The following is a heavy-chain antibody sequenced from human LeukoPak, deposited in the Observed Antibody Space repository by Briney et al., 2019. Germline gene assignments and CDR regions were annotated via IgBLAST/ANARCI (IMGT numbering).Heavy chain of an antibody. CDR1: GGSISSSSYY. CDR3: ARKRQYGSGSSYYFDY. CDR2: IYYSGST. V-gene: IGHV4-39*07. Sequence: PSETLSLTCIVSGGSISSSSYYWGWIRQPPGKGLEWIGSIYYSGSTYYNPSLKSRVTISVDTSKNQFSLKLSSVTAADTAVYYCARKRQYGSGSSYYFDYWGQGTLVTVSS. J-gene: IGHJ4*02. D-gene: IGHD3-10*01.